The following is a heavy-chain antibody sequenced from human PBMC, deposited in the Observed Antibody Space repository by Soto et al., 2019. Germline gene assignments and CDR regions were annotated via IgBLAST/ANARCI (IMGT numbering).Heavy chain of an antibody. D-gene: IGHD3-9*01. V-gene: IGHV3-23*01. CDR2: LSGSGGNT. CDR3: AKATYNDILTGYYWPHFDH. Sequence: GGSLRLSCTASGFIFSSYAMSWVRQAPGKGLEWVSGLSGSGGNTYHADSVKGRFTISRDNSKNTLYLQMKILRAEDTAVYYCAKATYNDILTGYYWPHFDHWGQGTLVTVSS. CDR1: GFIFSSYA. J-gene: IGHJ4*02.